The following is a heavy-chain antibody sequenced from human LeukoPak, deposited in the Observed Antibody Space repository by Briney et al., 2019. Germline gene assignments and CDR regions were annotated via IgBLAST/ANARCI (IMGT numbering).Heavy chain of an antibody. CDR3: ARGPTSSYYGSGSYPY. D-gene: IGHD3-10*01. V-gene: IGHV4-59*01. CDR2: IYYSGST. CDR1: GGSISGYH. J-gene: IGHJ4*02. Sequence: SETLSLTCTVSGGSISGYHWSWIRQPPGKGLEWIGYIYYSGSTNYKPSLKSRVTISVDTSKNQLSLKLSSVTAADTAVYYCARGPTSSYYGSGSYPYWGQGTLVTVSS.